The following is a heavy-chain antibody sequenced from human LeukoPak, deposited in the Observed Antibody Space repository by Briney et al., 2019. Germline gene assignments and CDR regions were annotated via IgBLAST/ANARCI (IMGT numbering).Heavy chain of an antibody. CDR2: ISAYNGNT. D-gene: IGHD3-22*01. CDR1: GYTFTSYG. V-gene: IGHV1-18*01. Sequence: ASVKVSCKASGYTFTSYGISWVRQAPGQGLEWMGWISAYNGNTNYAQKLQGRVTMTTDTSTGTAYMELRSLRSDDTAVYYCARDRYAYYYDSSGYDDAFDIWGQGTMVTVSS. J-gene: IGHJ3*02. CDR3: ARDRYAYYYDSSGYDDAFDI.